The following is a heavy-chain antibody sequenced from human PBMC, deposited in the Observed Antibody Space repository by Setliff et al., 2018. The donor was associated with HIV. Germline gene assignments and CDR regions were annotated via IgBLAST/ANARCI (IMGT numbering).Heavy chain of an antibody. CDR1: GFFFSDHY. CDR3: ARAKIGPAGDRTYYYGMDV. J-gene: IGHJ6*02. Sequence: GGSLRLSCAVSGFFFSDHYMSWIRQAPGKGLEWVSYISFSGNTIYYRDSVRGRFTIARDNARNSLYLQMNSLKADDTAVYYCARAKIGPAGDRTYYYGMDVWG. V-gene: IGHV3-11*01. CDR2: ISFSGNTI. D-gene: IGHD4-17*01.